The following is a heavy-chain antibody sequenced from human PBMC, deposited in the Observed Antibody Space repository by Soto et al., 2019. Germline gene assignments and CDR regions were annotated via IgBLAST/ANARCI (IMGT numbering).Heavy chain of an antibody. CDR2: ISSSSSAI. J-gene: IGHJ4*02. V-gene: IGHV3-21*01. Sequence: EVQLVESGGGLVKPGGSLRLSCAASGFTFSIYSMNWVRQAPGKGLEWVSSISSSSSAIWYADSVKGRFVISRDNAKNSLYLQMSSLRVEDTGLYYCAREFAKGGWGQGTLVTVSS. CDR1: GFTFSIYS. CDR3: AREFAKGG. D-gene: IGHD3-16*01.